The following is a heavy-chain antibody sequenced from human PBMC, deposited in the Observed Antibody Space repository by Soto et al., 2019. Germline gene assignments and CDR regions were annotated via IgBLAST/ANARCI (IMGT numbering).Heavy chain of an antibody. V-gene: IGHV4-59*01. J-gene: IGHJ4*02. CDR1: GDSISSYF. CDR3: AKIKWGGRSFDL. D-gene: IGHD3-16*01. Sequence: SETXSLTCTLSGDSISSYFWSWIRRPPGKALEWIGYISNSGTPHYNPSLKSRVTISVDTAKNQLSLTLTSMTAADTAVYYCAKIKWGGRSFDLWGQGTLVTVSS. CDR2: ISNSGTP.